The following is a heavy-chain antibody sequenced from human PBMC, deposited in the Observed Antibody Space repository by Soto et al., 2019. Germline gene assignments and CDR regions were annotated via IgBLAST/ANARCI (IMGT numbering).Heavy chain of an antibody. CDR2: ISGSGSST. CDR1: GFIFSSYA. Sequence: LRLSCAASGFIFSSYAMSWVRQAPGKGLEWVSAISGSGSSTDYADSMQGRFTISRDNSKNTLYLQMNSLRAEDTAVYYCEKIGSSSPIDYWGQGTLVTVSS. J-gene: IGHJ4*02. D-gene: IGHD2-2*01. CDR3: EKIGSSSPIDY. V-gene: IGHV3-23*01.